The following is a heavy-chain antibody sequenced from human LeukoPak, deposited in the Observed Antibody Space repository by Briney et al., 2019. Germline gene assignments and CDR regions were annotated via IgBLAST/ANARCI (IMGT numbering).Heavy chain of an antibody. CDR2: ISSSSYI. CDR3: ARIGGTVTKFDY. V-gene: IGHV3-21*01. CDR1: GFTFSSYS. J-gene: IGHJ4*02. D-gene: IGHD4-17*01. Sequence: GGSLRLSCAASGFTFSSYSMTWVRQAPGKGLEWVSSISSSSYIYYADSVKGRFTISRDNAKNSLYLQMNSLRAEDTAVYYCARIGGTVTKFDYWGQGTLVTVSS.